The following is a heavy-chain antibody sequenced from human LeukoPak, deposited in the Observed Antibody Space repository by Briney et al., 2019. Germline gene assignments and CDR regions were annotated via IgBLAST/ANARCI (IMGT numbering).Heavy chain of an antibody. CDR2: ISYDGSNK. CDR3: AKVITYDSSGYYRHPDY. D-gene: IGHD3-22*01. J-gene: IGHJ4*02. V-gene: IGHV3-30*18. Sequence: GGSLRLSCAASGFTFRSFGMHWVRQAPGKGLEWVAVISYDGSNKYYADSVKGRFTISRDNSKNTLNLQMSSLRAEDTAVYFCAKVITYDSSGYYRHPDYRGQGTLVTVSS. CDR1: GFTFRSFG.